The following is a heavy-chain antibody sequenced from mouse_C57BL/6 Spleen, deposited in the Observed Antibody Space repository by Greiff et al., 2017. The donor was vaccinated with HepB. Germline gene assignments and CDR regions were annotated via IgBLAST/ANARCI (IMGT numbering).Heavy chain of an antibody. CDR2: ISDGGSYT. CDR3: AREHYFDY. V-gene: IGHV5-4*01. CDR1: GFTFSSYA. Sequence: DVKLVESGGGLVKPGGSLKLSCAASGFTFSSYAMSWVRQTPEKRLEWVATISDGGSYTYYPDNVKGRFTISRDNAKNNLYLQMSHLKSEDTAMYYCAREHYFDYWGQGTTLTVSS. J-gene: IGHJ2*01.